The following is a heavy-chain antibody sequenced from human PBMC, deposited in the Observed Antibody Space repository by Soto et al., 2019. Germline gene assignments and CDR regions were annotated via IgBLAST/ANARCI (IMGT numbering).Heavy chain of an antibody. CDR1: GYTFFTYD. CDR2: ISTYSGDT. D-gene: IGHD5-12*01. Sequence: QVHLVQSGVEVKTPGASVKVSXQASGYTFFTYDISWVRQAPGQGLEWMGWISTYSGDTKYAQKFQGRVTMTTDTSTTTAYLELRSLSSDDTAVYYCARHHGPTTSENWCDPWGQGTLVTVSS. V-gene: IGHV1-18*01. J-gene: IGHJ5*02. CDR3: ARHHGPTTSENWCDP.